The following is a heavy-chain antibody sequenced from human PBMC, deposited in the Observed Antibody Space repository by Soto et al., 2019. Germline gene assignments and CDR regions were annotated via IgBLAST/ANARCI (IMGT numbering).Heavy chain of an antibody. V-gene: IGHV1-18*01. J-gene: IGHJ6*02. D-gene: IGHD3-16*01. CDR1: WYTFTRYG. CDR2: INTYNGNT. CDR3: AMVDVYVTPSPQDV. Sequence: QVQLVQSGAEVKNPGASVKVSCKASWYTFTRYGIGWARQAPRQGHEWVGWINTYNGNTNYAQNVQGRVTLTTDTSTSTAYMELRSLRSNDTAIYYCAMVDVYVTPSPQDVWGQGTTVIVSS.